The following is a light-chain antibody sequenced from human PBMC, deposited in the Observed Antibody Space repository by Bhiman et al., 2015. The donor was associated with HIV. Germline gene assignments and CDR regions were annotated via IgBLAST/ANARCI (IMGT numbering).Light chain of an antibody. J-gene: IGLJ2*01. Sequence: QSALTQPASVSGSPGQSITISCTGTSSDIGFDYVSWYQQHPGKAPKLIIYDVRKRPSGLSNRFSGSKSGDTASLTISGLQPEDEAEYHCSSYTVSSPSVIFGGGTKLTVL. CDR3: SSYTVSSPSVI. V-gene: IGLV2-14*03. CDR2: DVR. CDR1: SSDIGFDY.